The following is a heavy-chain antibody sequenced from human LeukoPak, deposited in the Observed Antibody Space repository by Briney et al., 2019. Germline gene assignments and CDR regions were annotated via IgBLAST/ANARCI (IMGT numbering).Heavy chain of an antibody. CDR3: ARVKKLMPEFEF. D-gene: IGHD2-2*01. CDR1: GYTFIDYY. J-gene: IGHJ4*02. V-gene: IGHV1-2*02. CDR2: INPNSGAT. Sequence: ASVKVSCKSSGYTFIDYYIHCVRHAPGQGLEWMGWINPNSGATKYAQKFQGRVSMTRDTSINTAYMDMTNLRSDDTAIFYCARVKKLMPEFEFWGQGTLVTVSS.